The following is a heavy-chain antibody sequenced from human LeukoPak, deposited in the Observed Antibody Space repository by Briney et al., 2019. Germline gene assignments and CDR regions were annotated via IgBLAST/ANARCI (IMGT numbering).Heavy chain of an antibody. CDR3: ARDRRLERHPFDY. CDR2: INQSGDT. J-gene: IGHJ4*02. CDR1: SGTLSGYY. Sequence: KPSETLSLTCTVNSGTLSGYYWTWIRQSSGKGLEYIGEINQSGDTNYNPSLKSRITISVDASKNQFSLNLGSVTAADTAVYYCARDRRLERHPFDYWGQGTLVTVSS. V-gene: IGHV4-34*01. D-gene: IGHD1-1*01.